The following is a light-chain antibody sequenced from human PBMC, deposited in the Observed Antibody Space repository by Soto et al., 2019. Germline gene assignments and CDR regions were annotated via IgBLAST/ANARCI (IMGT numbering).Light chain of an antibody. J-gene: IGKJ1*01. CDR2: KAS. V-gene: IGKV1-5*03. Sequence: DIQMTQSPSTLSASVGDRVTITCRASQSIVTWLAWYQQKPGKAPKLLISKASSLQSGVPSRFSGSGSGTEFTLTISSLQTDDSATYYCQQYHRHTWTFDQGTKVEIK. CDR1: QSIVTW. CDR3: QQYHRHTWT.